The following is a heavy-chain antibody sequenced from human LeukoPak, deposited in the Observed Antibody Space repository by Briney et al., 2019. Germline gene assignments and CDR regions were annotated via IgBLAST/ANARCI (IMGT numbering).Heavy chain of an antibody. D-gene: IGHD4-17*01. V-gene: IGHV3-21*01. Sequence: GGSLRLSCAPSVFTFCSYTMYSGSQAPGQGLEWVSSISSSSSYIYYADSVKGRFTISRDNAKHSLYLQMNSLRAEDTAVYYCARGGYGVEGNDSFDIWGQGTMVTVSS. CDR3: ARGGYGVEGNDSFDI. CDR2: ISSSSSYI. CDR1: VFTFCSYT. J-gene: IGHJ3*02.